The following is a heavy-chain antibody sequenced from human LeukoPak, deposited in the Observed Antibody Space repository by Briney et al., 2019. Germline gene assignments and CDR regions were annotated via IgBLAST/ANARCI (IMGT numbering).Heavy chain of an antibody. D-gene: IGHD6-6*01. CDR3: ARNYSRSPGGLKYFDY. J-gene: IGHJ4*02. CDR1: GSSIGDGYY. Sequence: PSETLSLTCAVSGSSIGDGYYWAWIRQPPGKGLEWIGSIYHSGSRYESGSTYYNPSLKSRVTISADTSKDQFSLKLKFVTAADTAVYYCARNYSRSPGGLKYFDYWGQGSLVTVSS. CDR2: IYHSGSRYESGST. V-gene: IGHV4-38-2*01.